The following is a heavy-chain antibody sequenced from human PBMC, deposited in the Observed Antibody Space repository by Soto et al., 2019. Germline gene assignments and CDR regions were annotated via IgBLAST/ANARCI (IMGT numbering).Heavy chain of an antibody. J-gene: IGHJ5*02. V-gene: IGHV1-69*06. CDR1: GGTFSSYA. CDR2: IIPIFGTA. Sequence: QVQLVQSGAEVKKPGSSVKVSCKASGGTFSSYAISWVRQAPGQGLEWMGGIIPIFGTANYAQKFQGRVTITADKSTSTDYMELSSLRSEDTAVYYCARETRDSSGYYSGWFDPWGQGTLVTVSS. D-gene: IGHD3-22*01. CDR3: ARETRDSSGYYSGWFDP.